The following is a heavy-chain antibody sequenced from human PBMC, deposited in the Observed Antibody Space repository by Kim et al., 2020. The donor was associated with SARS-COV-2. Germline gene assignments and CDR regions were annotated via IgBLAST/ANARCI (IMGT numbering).Heavy chain of an antibody. CDR1: GFTFSSYA. V-gene: IGHV3-23*01. D-gene: IGHD3-22*01. Sequence: GGSLRLSCAASGFTFSSYAMSWVRQAPGKGLEWVSAISGSGGSTYYADSVKGRFTISRDNSKNTLYLQMNSLRAEDTAVYYCAKVPSITMIVVVSDWYFDLWGRGTLVTVSS. CDR2: ISGSGGST. J-gene: IGHJ2*01. CDR3: AKVPSITMIVVVSDWYFDL.